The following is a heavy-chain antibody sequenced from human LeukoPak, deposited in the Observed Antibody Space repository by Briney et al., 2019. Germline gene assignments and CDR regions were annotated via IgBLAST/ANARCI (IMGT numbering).Heavy chain of an antibody. Sequence: ASVKVSCKASGYTFTSYYMHWVRQAPGQGLEWMGIINPSGGSTSYTQKFQGRVTMTRDTSTSTVYMELSSLRSEDTAVYYCARVKSYYYDTSDKDAFDIWGQGTMVTVSS. J-gene: IGHJ3*02. CDR1: GYTFTSYY. CDR3: ARVKSYYYDTSDKDAFDI. CDR2: INPSGGST. V-gene: IGHV1-46*01. D-gene: IGHD3-22*01.